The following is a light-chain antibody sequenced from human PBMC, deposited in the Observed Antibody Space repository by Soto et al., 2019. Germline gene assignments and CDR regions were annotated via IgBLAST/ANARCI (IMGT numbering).Light chain of an antibody. CDR2: DAS. CDR1: QSVLSY. J-gene: IGKJ2*01. CDR3: HQRRNWPQT. V-gene: IGKV3-11*01. Sequence: EIVLTQSPATLSLSPGERVTLSCRASQSVLSYLAWYQQQPGQPPRLLISDASNRATGIPARFSGSGSGTDFTLNISSLEPEDFAVYYCHQRRNWPQTFGQGTKLEIK.